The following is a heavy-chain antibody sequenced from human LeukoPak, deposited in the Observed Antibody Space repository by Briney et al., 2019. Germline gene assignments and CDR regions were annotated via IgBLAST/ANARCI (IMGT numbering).Heavy chain of an antibody. J-gene: IGHJ4*02. CDR1: GFTFSSYW. CDR2: INSDGSST. V-gene: IGHV3-74*01. D-gene: IGHD2/OR15-2a*01. Sequence: PGGSLRRSCAASGFTFSSYWMYWVRQAPGKGLVWVSRINSDGSSTTHADSVKGRFTISRDNAKNTLYLQMNSLRVEDTAVYYCARDRMNINGGWGQGTLVTVSS. CDR3: ARDRMNINGG.